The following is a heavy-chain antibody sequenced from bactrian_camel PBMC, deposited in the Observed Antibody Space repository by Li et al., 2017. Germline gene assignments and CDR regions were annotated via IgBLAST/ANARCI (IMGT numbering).Heavy chain of an antibody. D-gene: IGHD2*01. Sequence: HVQLVESGGGMVQPGGSLRLSCASSLFTFPYMTWVRQAPGKGLEWVSSIETGGGRTYYADSVKGRFTISRDNAKNTLFLQMNSLKPEDTAIYYCARDAALDNETPRYDYWGQGTQVTVS. CDR3: ARDAALDNETPRYDY. CDR2: IETGGGRT. J-gene: IGHJ4*01. V-gene: IGHV3S1*01. CDR1: LFTFPY.